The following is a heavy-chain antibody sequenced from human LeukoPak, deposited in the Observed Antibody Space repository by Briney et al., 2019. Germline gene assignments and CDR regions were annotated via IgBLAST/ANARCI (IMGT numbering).Heavy chain of an antibody. CDR2: IYTSGST. CDR1: GGSISSGSYY. J-gene: IGHJ4*02. CDR3: ASEMVDTAMAPRGYFDY. Sequence: SETLSLTCTVSGGSISSGSYYWSRIRQPAGKGLEWIGRIYTSGSTNYNPSLKSRVTISVDTSKNQFSLKLSSVTAADTAVYYCASEMVDTAMAPRGYFDYWGQGTLVTVSS. V-gene: IGHV4-61*02. D-gene: IGHD5-18*01.